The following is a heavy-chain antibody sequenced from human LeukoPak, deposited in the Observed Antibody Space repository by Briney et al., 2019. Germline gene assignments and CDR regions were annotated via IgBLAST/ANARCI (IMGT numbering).Heavy chain of an antibody. D-gene: IGHD1-14*01. CDR3: AREDFEPPHHYYFDY. J-gene: IGHJ4*02. CDR2: IIPIFGTA. CDR1: GGTFSSYA. Sequence: SVKVSCKASGGTFSSYAISWVRQAPGQGLEWMGGIIPIFGTANYAQKFQGRVTITADESTSTAYMELSSLRSEDTAVYYCAREDFEPPHHYYFDYWGQGTLVTVSS. V-gene: IGHV1-69*13.